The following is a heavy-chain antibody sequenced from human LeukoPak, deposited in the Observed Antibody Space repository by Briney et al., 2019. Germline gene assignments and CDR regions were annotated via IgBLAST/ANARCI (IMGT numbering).Heavy chain of an antibody. V-gene: IGHV3-11*01. CDR2: ISSSGTTT. CDR3: ARDQGHYDYYMDV. J-gene: IGHJ6*03. CDR1: GFTFSDYY. Sequence: GGSLRLSCAASGFTFSDYYMSWIRQAPGKGLEWILYISSSGTTTYYADPVKGRFTISRDNAENSLYLQMNSLRAEDTAVYYCARDQGHYDYYMDVWGQGTTVTVSS.